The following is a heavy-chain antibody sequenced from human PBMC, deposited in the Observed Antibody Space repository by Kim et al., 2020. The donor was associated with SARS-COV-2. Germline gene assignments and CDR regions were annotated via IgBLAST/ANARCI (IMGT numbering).Heavy chain of an antibody. CDR3: ARDIVGATMPLDY. Sequence: ASVKVSCKASGYTFTSYGISWVRQAPGQGLEWMGWISTYSDNTHYAQNVQGRVTMTTDTSTSTAYMEVRSLRSDDTAVYYCARDIVGATMPLDYWGQGTL. J-gene: IGHJ4*02. D-gene: IGHD1-26*01. CDR2: ISTYSDNT. CDR1: GYTFTSYG. V-gene: IGHV1-18*04.